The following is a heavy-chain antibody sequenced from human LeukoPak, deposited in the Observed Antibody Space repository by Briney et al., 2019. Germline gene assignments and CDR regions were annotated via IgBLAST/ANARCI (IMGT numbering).Heavy chain of an antibody. CDR1: GGSFSGYY. CDR2: INHSGST. Sequence: SETLSLTCAVYGGSFSGYYWSWIRQPPGKGLEWIGEINHSGSTSYNPSLKSRVTISVDTSKNQFSLKLSSVTAADTAVYYCARAGYSYAVRYFDLWGRGTLVTVSS. CDR3: ARAGYSYAVRYFDL. J-gene: IGHJ2*01. D-gene: IGHD5-18*01. V-gene: IGHV4-34*01.